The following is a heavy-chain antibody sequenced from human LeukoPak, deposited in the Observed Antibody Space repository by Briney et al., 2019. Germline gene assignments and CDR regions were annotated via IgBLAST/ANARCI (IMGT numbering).Heavy chain of an antibody. CDR3: ARQISYVGPDFDY. CDR2: IYYSGST. CDR1: GYSISSGYY. D-gene: IGHD3-16*01. J-gene: IGHJ4*02. V-gene: IGHV4-38-2*02. Sequence: PSETLSLTCTVSGYSISSGYYWGWIRQPPGKGLEWIGSIYYSGSTYYNPSLKSRVTISVDTSKNQFSLKLSSVTAADTAVYYCARQISYVGPDFDYWGQGTLVTVSS.